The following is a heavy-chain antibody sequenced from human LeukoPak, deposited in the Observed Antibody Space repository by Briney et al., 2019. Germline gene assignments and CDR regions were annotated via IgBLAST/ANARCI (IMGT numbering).Heavy chain of an antibody. Sequence: SETLSLTCSVAGGSISSNNNYWRWIRQPPGKGLEWIASIYYSGPTFYTPSLKGRVTISIDTSKNQFSLKLSSVTAADTAVYYCARAKPGLGYGDYVVTGYYFDYWGQGTLVTVSS. J-gene: IGHJ4*02. D-gene: IGHD4-17*01. CDR2: IYYSGPT. V-gene: IGHV4-39*07. CDR3: ARAKPGLGYGDYVVTGYYFDY. CDR1: GGSISSNNNY.